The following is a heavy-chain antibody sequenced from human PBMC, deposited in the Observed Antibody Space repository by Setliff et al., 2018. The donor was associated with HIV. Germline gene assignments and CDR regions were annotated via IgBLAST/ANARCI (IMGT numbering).Heavy chain of an antibody. V-gene: IGHV4-39*01. CDR3: ARRRGPMVRGVDPAPSFFFDY. CDR1: GGSITRTPYY. D-gene: IGHD3-10*01. CDR2: IHHSGTA. Sequence: SETLSLTCTVSGGSITRTPYYWGWIRQPPGKGLEWIGSIHHSGTAYDNPSLKSRVTISVDPSKNQILLRLSSVTAADTAVYYCARRRGPMVRGVDPAPSFFFDYWGQGTPVTVSS. J-gene: IGHJ4*02.